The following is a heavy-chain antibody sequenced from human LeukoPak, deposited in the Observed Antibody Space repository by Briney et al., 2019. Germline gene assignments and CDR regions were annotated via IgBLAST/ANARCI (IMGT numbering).Heavy chain of an antibody. CDR1: GYTFTTYG. V-gene: IGHV1-18*01. CDR3: ARMILLLGDVLTVPPRGFDY. D-gene: IGHD3-9*01. J-gene: IGHJ4*02. Sequence: VSVKVSCKASGYTFTTYGISWVRQAPGQGLEWLGRISSYNGNTNYAQKLQGRVTMTTDTSTSTAYMELRSLRSDDTAVYYCARMILLLGDVLTVPPRGFDYWGQGTLVTVS. CDR2: ISSYNGNT.